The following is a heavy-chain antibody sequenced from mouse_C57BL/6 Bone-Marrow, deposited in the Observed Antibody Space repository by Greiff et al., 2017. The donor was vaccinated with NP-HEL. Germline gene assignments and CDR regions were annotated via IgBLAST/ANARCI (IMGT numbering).Heavy chain of an antibody. CDR3: ARFHYYGSSYGFAY. Sequence: QVQLKQPGAELVMPGASVKLSCKASGYTFTSYWMHWVKQRPGQGLEWIGEIDPSDSYTNYNQKFKGKSTLTVDKSSSTAYMQLSSLTSEDSAVYYCARFHYYGSSYGFAYWGQGTLVTVSA. D-gene: IGHD1-1*01. CDR2: IDPSDSYT. CDR1: GYTFTSYW. V-gene: IGHV1-69*01. J-gene: IGHJ3*01.